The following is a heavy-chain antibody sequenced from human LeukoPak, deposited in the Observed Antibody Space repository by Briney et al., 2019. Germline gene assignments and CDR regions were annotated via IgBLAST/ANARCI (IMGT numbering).Heavy chain of an antibody. V-gene: IGHV1-46*03. D-gene: IGHD1-1*01. Sequence: GASVKVSCKASGYTFISYYMHWVRQAPGQGLEWMGIINPSGGSTSYAQTFQGRVPMTRDTSTSTVYMELSSLRSEDTAVYYCARDTAGTYSWNWFDPWGQGTLVTVSS. CDR2: INPSGGST. J-gene: IGHJ5*02. CDR1: GYTFISYY. CDR3: ARDTAGTYSWNWFDP.